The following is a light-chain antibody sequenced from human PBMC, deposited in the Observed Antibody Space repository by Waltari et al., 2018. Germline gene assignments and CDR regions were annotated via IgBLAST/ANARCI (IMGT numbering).Light chain of an antibody. J-gene: IGKJ4*01. CDR2: DAS. V-gene: IGKV3-11*01. Sequence: EIVLTQSPATLSLSPGESVTLSCRASQSVSRHLAWYQQRPGQAPRLLIYDASNRAPGIPARFSGSGSGTDFTLTISSLEPEDFAVYYCQQRSTWPSLTFGGGTKVGI. CDR1: QSVSRH. CDR3: QQRSTWPSLT.